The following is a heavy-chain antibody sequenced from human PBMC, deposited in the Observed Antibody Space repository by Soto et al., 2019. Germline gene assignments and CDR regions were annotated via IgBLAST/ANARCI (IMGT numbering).Heavy chain of an antibody. CDR2: IQPDGIDT. Sequence: EVQLVESGGGLVQPGGSLRLSCAASGFTFSTAWMSWVRQAPGKGLEWVSHIQPDGIDTYYGDSVKGRCTVSRDNPKNSLYLQLNTLRADDPAVYYCARSLYSGASDWGQGTLVTVSS. J-gene: IGHJ4*02. V-gene: IGHV3-7*01. CDR3: ARSLYSGASD. D-gene: IGHD6-19*01. CDR1: GFTFSTAW.